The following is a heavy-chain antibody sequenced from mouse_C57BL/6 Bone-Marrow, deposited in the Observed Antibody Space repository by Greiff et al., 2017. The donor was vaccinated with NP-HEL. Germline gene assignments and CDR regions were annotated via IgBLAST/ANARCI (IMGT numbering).Heavy chain of an antibody. CDR2: ISNGGGST. CDR1: GFTFSDYY. Sequence: EVMLVESGGGLVQPGGSLKLSCAASGFTFSDYYMYWVRQTPEKRLEWVAYISNGGGSTYYPDTVKGRFTISRDTAKNTLYMQMNRLKSEDTAMYYCARQPQIDSSGYCFAYRGQGTLVTVSA. V-gene: IGHV5-12*01. CDR3: ARQPQIDSSGYCFAY. J-gene: IGHJ3*01. D-gene: IGHD3-2*02.